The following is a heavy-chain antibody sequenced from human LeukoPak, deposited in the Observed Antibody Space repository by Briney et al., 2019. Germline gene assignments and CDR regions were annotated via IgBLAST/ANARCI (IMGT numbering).Heavy chain of an antibody. D-gene: IGHD4-17*01. CDR3: ARQDYGDYFDY. J-gene: IGHJ4*02. V-gene: IGHV1-69*06. CDR2: IIPIFGTA. CDR1: GGTFSSYA. Sequence: ATVKVSCKASGGTFSSYAISWVRQAPGQGLEWMGGIIPIFGTANYAQKFQGRVTITADKSTSTAYMELSSLRSEDMAVYYCARQDYGDYFDYWGQGTLVTVSS.